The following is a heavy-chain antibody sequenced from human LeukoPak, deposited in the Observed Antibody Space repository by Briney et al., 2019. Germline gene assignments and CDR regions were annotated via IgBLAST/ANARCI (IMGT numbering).Heavy chain of an antibody. CDR1: GFTFSSYW. CDR2: IKQDGSEK. V-gene: IGHV3-7*01. CDR3: ARYCSTTNCYFGFDP. D-gene: IGHD2-2*01. Sequence: GGSLRLSCAASGFTFSSYWMSWVRQAPGKGLEWVANIKQDGSEKYYVDSVKGRFTISRDNAKNLLYLQMNSLRAEDTAVYYCARYCSTTNCYFGFDPWGRGTLVTVSS. J-gene: IGHJ5*02.